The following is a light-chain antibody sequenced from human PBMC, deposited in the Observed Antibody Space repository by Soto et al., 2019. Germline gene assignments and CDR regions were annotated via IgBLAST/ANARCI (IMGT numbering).Light chain of an antibody. V-gene: IGKV1-9*01. CDR1: QGISSY. Sequence: IQLTQSPSSLSASVGDRVTISCRASQGISSYLAWYQQKPGKAPNLLIYDASTLQSGVPSRFSGSGSGTEFTLTISSLQPDDFATYYCQHNNGYSWTFGQGTKVDIK. J-gene: IGKJ1*01. CDR2: DAS. CDR3: QHNNGYSWT.